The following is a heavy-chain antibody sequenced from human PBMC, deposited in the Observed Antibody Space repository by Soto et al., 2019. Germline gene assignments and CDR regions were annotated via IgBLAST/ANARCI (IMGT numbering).Heavy chain of an antibody. CDR2: IHYSGST. CDR3: ARRDAAGWYFGL. V-gene: IGHV4-28*01. J-gene: IGHJ2*01. CDR1: GYSITSSNW. D-gene: IGHD6-25*01. Sequence: QVQLQESGPGLVKPSDTLSLICAVSGYSITSSNWWGWIRQSPGRGLEWIGYIHYSGSTYYNPSLKSRVTMSVDTSKNQFSLKLSSVTAVDTAVYYCARRDAAGWYFGLWGRGTLVTVSS.